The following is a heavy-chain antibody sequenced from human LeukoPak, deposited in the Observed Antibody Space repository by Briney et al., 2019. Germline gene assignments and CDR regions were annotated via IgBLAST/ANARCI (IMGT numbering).Heavy chain of an antibody. CDR2: IIPIFGTA. CDR1: GGTFSSYA. Sequence: SVKVSCKASGGTFSSYAISWVRQAPGQGLEWMGRIIPIFGTANYAQKFQGRVTITTDESTSTAHMELSSLRSEDTAVYYCARSNYDFWSGYRIYYFDYWGQGTLITVSS. CDR3: ARSNYDFWSGYRIYYFDY. J-gene: IGHJ4*02. D-gene: IGHD3-3*01. V-gene: IGHV1-69*05.